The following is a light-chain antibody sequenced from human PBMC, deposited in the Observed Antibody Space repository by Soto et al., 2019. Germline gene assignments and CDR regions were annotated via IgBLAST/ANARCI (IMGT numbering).Light chain of an antibody. CDR3: SSYAGSNKSFDV. Sequence: QSALTQPPSASGSPGQSVTISCTGTSSDVGGYNYVSWYQQHRGKAPKLMIYEVSKRPSGVPDRCSGSKSGNTASLTVSGVQDEDEADDYCSSYAGSNKSFDVFGTGTKVTVL. V-gene: IGLV2-8*01. J-gene: IGLJ1*01. CDR2: EVS. CDR1: SSDVGGYNY.